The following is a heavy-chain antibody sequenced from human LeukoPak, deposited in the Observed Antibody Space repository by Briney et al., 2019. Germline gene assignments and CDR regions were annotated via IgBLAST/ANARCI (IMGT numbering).Heavy chain of an antibody. Sequence: GGSLRLSCAASGFTFSSYAMSWVRQAPGKGLEWVSAISGSGGSTYYADSVKGRFTISRDNSKSTLYLQMNSLRAEDTAVYYCAKPSIKYQLLYGLFDYWGQGTLVTVSS. D-gene: IGHD2-2*02. CDR3: AKPSIKYQLLYGLFDY. J-gene: IGHJ4*02. CDR1: GFTFSSYA. CDR2: ISGSGGST. V-gene: IGHV3-23*01.